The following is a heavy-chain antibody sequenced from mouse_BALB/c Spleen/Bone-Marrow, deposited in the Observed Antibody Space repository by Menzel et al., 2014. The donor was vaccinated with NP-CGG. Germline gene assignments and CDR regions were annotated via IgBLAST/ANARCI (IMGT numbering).Heavy chain of an antibody. CDR2: IHYSGNT. D-gene: IGHD2-1*01. V-gene: IGHV3-1*02. CDR1: GYSITSGYS. Sequence: VQLQQSGPDLVKPSQSLSLTCTVTGYSITSGYSWHWIRQFPGNKLEWMGYIHYSGNTNYNPSLKSRISIIRDTSKNQFFLQLISVTTEDTATYYCTRGDYGSYGAMDRWGQGTSVTVSS. J-gene: IGHJ4*01. CDR3: TRGDYGSYGAMDR.